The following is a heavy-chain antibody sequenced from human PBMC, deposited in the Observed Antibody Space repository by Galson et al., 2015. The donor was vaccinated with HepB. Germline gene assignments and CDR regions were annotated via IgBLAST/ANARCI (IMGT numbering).Heavy chain of an antibody. CDR3: ARGPQGLYYDFWSGYYTGIIIDY. V-gene: IGHV3-21*01. D-gene: IGHD3-3*01. CDR2: ISSSSSYI. CDR1: GFTFSSYS. Sequence: SLRLSCAASGFTFSSYSMNWVRQAPGKGLEWVSSISSSSSYIYYADSVKGRFTISRDNAKNSLYLQMNSLRAEDTAVYYCARGPQGLYYDFWSGYYTGIIIDYWGQGTLVTVSS. J-gene: IGHJ4*02.